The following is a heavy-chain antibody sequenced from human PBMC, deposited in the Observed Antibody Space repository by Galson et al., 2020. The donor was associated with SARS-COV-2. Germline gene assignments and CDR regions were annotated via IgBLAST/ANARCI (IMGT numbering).Heavy chain of an antibody. Sequence: GASLKISCAASGFTFSSYWMTWVRQAPGKGLEWVASIKPDGSDKNHVDSVKGRFSISRDNAKNSLYLQMNSLRADDTAVYYCVKGMVICWGQGTLVTVSS. J-gene: IGHJ4*02. CDR2: IKPDGSDK. D-gene: IGHD3-22*01. CDR1: GFTFSSYW. V-gene: IGHV3-7*01. CDR3: VKGMVIC.